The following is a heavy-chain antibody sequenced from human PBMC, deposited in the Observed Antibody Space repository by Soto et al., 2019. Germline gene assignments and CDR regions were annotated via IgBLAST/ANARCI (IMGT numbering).Heavy chain of an antibody. J-gene: IGHJ3*02. Sequence: PGGSLRLSCAASGFTFDDYAMHWVRQAPGKGLEWVSGISWNSGSIGYADSVKGRFTISRDNAKNSLYLQMNSLRAEDTALYYCAKALSYCSSTSCLALDAFDIWGQGTMVTVSS. CDR1: GFTFDDYA. D-gene: IGHD2-2*01. CDR3: AKALSYCSSTSCLALDAFDI. V-gene: IGHV3-9*01. CDR2: ISWNSGSI.